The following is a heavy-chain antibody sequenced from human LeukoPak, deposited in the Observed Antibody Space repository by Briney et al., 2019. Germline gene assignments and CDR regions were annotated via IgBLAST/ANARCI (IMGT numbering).Heavy chain of an antibody. CDR1: GYTFGSYS. V-gene: IGHV1-18*01. J-gene: IGHJ4*02. CDR3: ARGRAAADDFDL. D-gene: IGHD6-13*01. CDR2: VNTYNGDT. Sequence: ALVKVSCKASGYTFGSYSINWERQAPGQGLAWLGWVNTYNGDTKYTQKFQGRVSLTTDSSASTAYMELTNLKSDDTGIYYCARGRAAADDFDLWGQGTPVTVSS.